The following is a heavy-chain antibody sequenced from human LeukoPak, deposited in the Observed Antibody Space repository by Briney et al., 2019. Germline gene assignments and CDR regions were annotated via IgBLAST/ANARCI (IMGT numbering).Heavy chain of an antibody. V-gene: IGHV4-39*07. CDR1: GGSISSSVYY. D-gene: IGHD3-10*01. Sequence: PSETLSLTCTVSGGSISSSVYYWGWIRQPPGKGLEWIGSIHHSGITFYNPSLKSRVTISVDTSKNQLSLKLSSVTAADTAVYHCVSLLYNSERVEWFGPWGQGTLVTVSS. CDR3: VSLLYNSERVEWFGP. CDR2: IHHSGIT. J-gene: IGHJ5*02.